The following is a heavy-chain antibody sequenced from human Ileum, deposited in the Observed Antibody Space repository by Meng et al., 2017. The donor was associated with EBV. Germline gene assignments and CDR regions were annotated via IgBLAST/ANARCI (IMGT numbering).Heavy chain of an antibody. CDR1: VGSMSSTNW. CDR2: IYHSGST. V-gene: IGHV4-4*02. Sequence: VQLQGSGTGLVKPSGTLSSPSAVSVGSMSSTNWWSWVRQPPGKGLEWIGEIYHSGSTNYNPSLKSRVSISVDKSKNQFSLKLSSVTAADTAVYYCARADKVRFDYWGQGTLVTVSS. CDR3: ARADKVRFDY. J-gene: IGHJ4*02.